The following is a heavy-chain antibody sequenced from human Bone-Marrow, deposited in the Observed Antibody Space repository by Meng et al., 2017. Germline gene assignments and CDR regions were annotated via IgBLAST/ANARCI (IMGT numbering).Heavy chain of an antibody. V-gene: IGHV1-2*06. D-gene: IGHD2-21*02. Sequence: ASVKVSCKPSGYSFTAYYIHWVRQAPGQGLEWLGHINPNSGDTLYAQKFQGRVSMTGDTSISTAYMELSRLISDDTAVYYCARDHTPYCGGDCYSDYWGQGTLVTVSS. J-gene: IGHJ4*02. CDR2: INPNSGDT. CDR3: ARDHTPYCGGDCYSDY. CDR1: GYSFTAYY.